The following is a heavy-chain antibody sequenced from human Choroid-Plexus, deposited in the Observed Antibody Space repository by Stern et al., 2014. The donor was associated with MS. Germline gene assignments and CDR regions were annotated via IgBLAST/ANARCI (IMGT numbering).Heavy chain of an antibody. CDR3: AKDRQYLTYFFDH. CDR2: VSHDGSYK. Sequence: VQLVESGGGVVQPGRPLRLSCVASGFTFSSCAMHWVRQAPGKGLEWVGGVSHDGSYKYYADSVEGRFTISRDNSQNTLYMQMSSLRPEDTAVYYCAKDRQYLTYFFDHWGQGSLVTVSS. V-gene: IGHV3-30*18. CDR1: GFTFSSCA. J-gene: IGHJ5*02. D-gene: IGHD2/OR15-2a*01.